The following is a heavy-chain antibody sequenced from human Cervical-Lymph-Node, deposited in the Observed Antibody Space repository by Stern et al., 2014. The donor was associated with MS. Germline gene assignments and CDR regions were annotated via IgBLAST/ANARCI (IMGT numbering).Heavy chain of an antibody. CDR2: IIPISGKE. V-gene: IGHV1-69*01. Sequence: VQLVQSGAEVKKPGSSVKVSCKASGDTLSRYAISWVRQAPGQGLQWMGGIIPISGKENYAQKFQGRVKLIADESTSTAYIELSSLRSEDAAVYYCASSYSGWDNPYHFYGMDVWGQGTTVTVSS. J-gene: IGHJ6*02. CDR1: GDTLSRYA. D-gene: IGHD6-19*01. CDR3: ASSYSGWDNPYHFYGMDV.